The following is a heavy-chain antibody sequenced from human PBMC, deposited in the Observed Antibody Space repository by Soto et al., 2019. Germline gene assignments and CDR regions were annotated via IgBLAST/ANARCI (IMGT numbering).Heavy chain of an antibody. CDR1: GFTFSSFG. Sequence: QVQLVESGGGVVQPGRSLRLSCAASGFTFSSFGMHWVRQAPGKGLEWLAVISSDGSTKHYADSVKGRFTVSRDNSKNTVYLQMNSLRFEDTAVYYCAKDNGYCDPWGQGTLVTVSS. CDR3: AKDNGYCDP. V-gene: IGHV3-30*18. J-gene: IGHJ5*02. CDR2: ISSDGSTK. D-gene: IGHD5-18*01.